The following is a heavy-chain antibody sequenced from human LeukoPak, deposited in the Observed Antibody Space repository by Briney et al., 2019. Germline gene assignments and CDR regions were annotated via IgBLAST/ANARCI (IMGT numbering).Heavy chain of an antibody. Sequence: SETLSPTCAVYGGSFSGYYWSWIRQPPGKGLEWIGEINHSGSTNYNPSLKSRVTISVDTSKNQFSLKLSSVTAADTAVYYCARGGATMIVVVXKAFXXWGQGTLVTVX. V-gene: IGHV4-34*01. CDR2: INHSGST. CDR3: ARGGATMIVVVXKAFXX. CDR1: GGSFSGYY. D-gene: IGHD3-22*01. J-gene: IGHJ4*02.